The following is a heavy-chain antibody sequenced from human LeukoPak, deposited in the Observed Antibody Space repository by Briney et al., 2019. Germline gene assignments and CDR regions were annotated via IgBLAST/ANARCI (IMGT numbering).Heavy chain of an antibody. J-gene: IGHJ4*02. V-gene: IGHV3-7*01. CDR2: IKQDGSEK. D-gene: IGHD5-18*01. CDR3: AKPLPGYGTFFDY. Sequence: PGGSLRLSCAASGFTFSSYWMSWVRQAPGKGLEWVANIKQDGSEKYYVDSVKGRFTISRDNAKNSLYLQMNSLRAEDTAVYYCAKPLPGYGTFFDYWGQGTLVTVSS. CDR1: GFTFSSYW.